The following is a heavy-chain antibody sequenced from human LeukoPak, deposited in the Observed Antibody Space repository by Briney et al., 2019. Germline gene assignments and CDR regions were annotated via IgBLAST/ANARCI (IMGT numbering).Heavy chain of an antibody. CDR3: ARLWSSSWWAHPPHYYDGMDV. Sequence: PSETLSLTCTVSGGSISSSSYYWGWIRQPPGKGLEWIGSIYYTGSTYYNPSLKSLVTITVDTSKNPFSLKMSSVTAADTAVYYCARLWSSSWWAHPPHYYDGMDVWGQGTTVTVSS. D-gene: IGHD6-13*01. CDR2: IYYTGST. CDR1: GGSISSSSYY. J-gene: IGHJ6*02. V-gene: IGHV4-39*01.